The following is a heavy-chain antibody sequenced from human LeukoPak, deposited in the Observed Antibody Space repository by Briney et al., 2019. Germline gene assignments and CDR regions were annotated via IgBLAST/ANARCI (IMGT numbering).Heavy chain of an antibody. J-gene: IGHJ4*02. CDR3: AKDKAWLRSLDY. Sequence: PGGSLRLSCAASGFTFSDYYMSWIRQAPGKGLEWVSYISSSGSTIYYADSVKGRFTISRDNAKNSLYLQMNSLRAEDTAVYYCAKDKAWLRSLDYWGQGTLVTVSS. CDR2: ISSSGSTI. D-gene: IGHD5-12*01. CDR1: GFTFSDYY. V-gene: IGHV3-11*01.